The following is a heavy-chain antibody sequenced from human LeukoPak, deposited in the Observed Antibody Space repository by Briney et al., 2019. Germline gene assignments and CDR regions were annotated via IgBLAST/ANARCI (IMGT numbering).Heavy chain of an antibody. CDR2: IYTSGST. V-gene: IGHV4-4*07. Sequence: SETLSLTCTVSGGSISSYYWSWIRQPAGKGLGWIARIYTSGSTNYNASLKSRVSMSVDTSKNQFSLKLSSVTAADTAVFYCARENSGSYREFDYWGQGTLVTVSS. CDR1: GGSISSYY. D-gene: IGHD1-26*01. CDR3: ARENSGSYREFDY. J-gene: IGHJ4*02.